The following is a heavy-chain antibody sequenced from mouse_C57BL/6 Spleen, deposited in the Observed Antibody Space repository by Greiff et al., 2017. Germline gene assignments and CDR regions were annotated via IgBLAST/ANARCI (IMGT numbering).Heavy chain of an antibody. CDR1: GYTFTDYE. CDR2: IDPETGGT. D-gene: IGHD1-1*01. J-gene: IGHJ3*01. V-gene: IGHV1-15*01. CDR3: TNITPFAY. Sequence: VKLQESGAELVRPGASVTLSCKASGYTFTDYEMHWVKQTPVHGLEWIGAIDPETGGTAYNQKFKGKAILTADKSSSTAYMELRSLTSEDSAVYYCTNITPFAYWGQGTLVTVSA.